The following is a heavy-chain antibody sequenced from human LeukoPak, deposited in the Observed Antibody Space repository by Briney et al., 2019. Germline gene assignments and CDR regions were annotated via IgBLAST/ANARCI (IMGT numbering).Heavy chain of an antibody. CDR3: ARDLRPGIAVLPWGAHWFDP. D-gene: IGHD6-19*01. J-gene: IGHJ5*02. Sequence: ASVKVSCKASGYTFTGYYMHWVRQAPGQGLEWMGWINPNSGGTNYAQKFQGRVTMTRDTSISTAYMELSRLRSDDTAVYYCARDLRPGIAVLPWGAHWFDPWGQGTLVTVSS. V-gene: IGHV1-2*02. CDR2: INPNSGGT. CDR1: GYTFTGYY.